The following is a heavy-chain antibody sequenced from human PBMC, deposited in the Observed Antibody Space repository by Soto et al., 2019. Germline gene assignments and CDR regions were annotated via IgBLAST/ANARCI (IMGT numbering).Heavy chain of an antibody. CDR3: AKESSLWFGELLSGSYYYYGMDV. CDR2: IWYDGSNK. Sequence: PGGSLRLSCAASGFTFSSYGMHWVRQAPGKGLEWVAVIWYDGSNKYYADSVKGRFTISRDNSKNTLYLQMNSLRAEDTAVYYCAKESSLWFGELLSGSYYYYGMDVWGQGTTVTVSS. D-gene: IGHD3-10*01. J-gene: IGHJ6*02. V-gene: IGHV3-30*02. CDR1: GFTFSSYG.